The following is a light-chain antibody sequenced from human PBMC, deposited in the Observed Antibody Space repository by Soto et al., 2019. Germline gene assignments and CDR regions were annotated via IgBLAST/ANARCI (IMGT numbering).Light chain of an antibody. J-gene: IGKJ5*01. V-gene: IGKV3-15*01. CDR1: QSVSSN. CDR3: QQYNNWPPIT. Sequence: EIVMTQSPATLSVSPGERATLSCRASQSVSSNLAWYQQKPVQAPRLLIYGAYTRATGITARFSGSGSGTEFTLTSSSLQSADFAVYYWQQYNNWPPITFGQGTRLEIK. CDR2: GAY.